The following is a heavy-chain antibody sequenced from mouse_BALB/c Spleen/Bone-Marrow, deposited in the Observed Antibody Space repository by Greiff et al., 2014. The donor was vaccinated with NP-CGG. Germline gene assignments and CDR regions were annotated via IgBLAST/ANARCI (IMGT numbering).Heavy chain of an antibody. CDR1: GHTFTSYW. CDR3: ATGET. Sequence: QVQLKQSGAELAKPGTSVKMSCKASGHTFTSYWVHWVKQRPGKGLEWIGEIYPDMAMTYYIEKFKSKATLTVDTASSTAYMQLSSMTSEDSAVYYCATGETWGQGTTLTVSS. V-gene: IGHV1-55*01. CDR2: IYPDMAMT. J-gene: IGHJ2*01.